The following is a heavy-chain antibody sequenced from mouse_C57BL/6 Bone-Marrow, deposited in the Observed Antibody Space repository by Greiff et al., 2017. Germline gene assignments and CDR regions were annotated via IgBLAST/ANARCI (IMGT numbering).Heavy chain of an antibody. V-gene: IGHV2-2*01. J-gene: IGHJ1*03. D-gene: IGHD2-5*01. CDR2: IWSGGST. Sequence: QVQLQHSGPGLVQPSQSLSITCTVSGFSLTSYGVHWVRQSPGKGLEWLGVIWSGGSTDYNAAFISRLSISKDNSKSQVFLKMNSLQADDTAIYYCATPTIVTPGYFDVWGTGTTVTVSS. CDR3: ATPTIVTPGYFDV. CDR1: GFSLTSYG.